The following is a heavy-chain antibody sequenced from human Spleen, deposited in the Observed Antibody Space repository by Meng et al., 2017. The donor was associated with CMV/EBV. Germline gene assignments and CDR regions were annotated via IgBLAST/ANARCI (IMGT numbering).Heavy chain of an antibody. D-gene: IGHD5-18*01. CDR1: GFTFSAYS. CDR2: ITSSSSIT. V-gene: IGHV3-48*04. CDR3: ARGLSKGYSYGIADY. Sequence: GESLKISCVASGFTFSAYSMNWVSQAPGKGLEWISYITSSSSITYHADSVKGRFTIPRDNAKNSLYLQMNSLRAEDTGVYYCARGLSKGYSYGIADYWGQGVLVTVSS. J-gene: IGHJ4*02.